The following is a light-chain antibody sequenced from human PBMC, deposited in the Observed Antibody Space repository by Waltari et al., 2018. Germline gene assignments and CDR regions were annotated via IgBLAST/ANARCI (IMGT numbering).Light chain of an antibody. J-gene: IGKJ1*01. CDR3: QHYVRLPAT. Sequence: SCRARKSVTRALVWYQQKPGQAPRLLIYGASNRATGIPDRFSGSGSGTDFSLTISRLEPEDFAVYYCQHYVRLPATFGQGTKVEIK. CDR1: KSVTRAL. V-gene: IGKV3-20*01. CDR2: GAS.